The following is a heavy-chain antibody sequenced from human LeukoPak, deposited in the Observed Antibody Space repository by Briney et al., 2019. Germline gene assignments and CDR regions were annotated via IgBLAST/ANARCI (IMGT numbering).Heavy chain of an antibody. D-gene: IGHD6-19*01. CDR3: ARDIAVAGNYFDY. J-gene: IGHJ4*02. V-gene: IGHV3-74*01. CDR2: VNSDMRST. Sequence: PGGSLRLSCAASGFTFSNFWMHWVRQAPGKGLVWVSRVNSDMRSTDYADPVKGRFTISRDNAKNTLYLQMNSLRAEDRAVYYCARDIAVAGNYFDYWGQGTLVTVSS. CDR1: GFTFSNFW.